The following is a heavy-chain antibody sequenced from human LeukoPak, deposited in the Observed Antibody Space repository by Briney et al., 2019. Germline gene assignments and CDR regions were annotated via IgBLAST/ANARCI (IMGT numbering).Heavy chain of an antibody. CDR3: ATIKRGNIFGYFDF. V-gene: IGHV4-59*11. CDR1: GASMNTHY. Sequence: SETLSLTCAVSGASMNTHYWSWIRQPPGKGLEWIGYMLDTVTTKDNPSLKSRFTLSADTPKNQFSLRLTPVTAADTAVYYCATIKRGNIFGYFDFWGQGIPVTVSS. D-gene: IGHD5-18*01. J-gene: IGHJ4*02. CDR2: MLDTVTT.